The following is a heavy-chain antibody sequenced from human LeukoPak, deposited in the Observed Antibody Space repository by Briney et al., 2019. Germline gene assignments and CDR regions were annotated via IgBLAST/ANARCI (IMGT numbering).Heavy chain of an antibody. CDR2: IYYSGSA. Sequence: PSETLSLTCTVSGGSISSGGYYWSWIRQPPGKGLEWIGYIYYSGSAYYNPSLKSRVNISADTSKNQFSLRLSSVTAADTAVYYCARAPPPLSGLVRGLIDYYFDYWGQGTLVTVSS. D-gene: IGHD3-10*01. V-gene: IGHV4-31*03. CDR3: ARAPPPLSGLVRGLIDYYFDY. CDR1: GGSISSGGYY. J-gene: IGHJ4*02.